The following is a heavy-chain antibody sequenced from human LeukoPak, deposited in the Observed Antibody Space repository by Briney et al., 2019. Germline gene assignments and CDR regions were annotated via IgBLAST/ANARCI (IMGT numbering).Heavy chain of an antibody. CDR3: AAVAARDGGN. V-gene: IGHV1-69*04. CDR1: GGSFINYV. CDR2: FIPTFGIP. J-gene: IGHJ4*02. D-gene: IGHD5-24*01. Sequence: ASVTVSCKASGGSFINYVFNWVRQAPGQGFEWMGRFIPTFGIPHSAQKFQGRVTITADKSTTTVYMELSSLRSEDTAVYYCAAVAARDGGNWGQGTLVTVSS.